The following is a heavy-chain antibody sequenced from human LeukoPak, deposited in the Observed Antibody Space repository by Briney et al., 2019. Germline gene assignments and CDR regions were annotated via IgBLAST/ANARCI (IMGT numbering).Heavy chain of an antibody. V-gene: IGHV4-39*01. J-gene: IGHJ4*02. D-gene: IGHD3-10*01. CDR1: GGSISSSDYY. Sequence: PSETLSLTCSVSGGSISSSDYYWGWIRQPPGKGLEWIGTMFYNGATKSNPSLSSRVAMSIDTSKNQFSLKLSSVTAADTAVYYCARHRGSGSPYFDYWGQGTLVTVSS. CDR2: MFYNGAT. CDR3: ARHRGSGSPYFDY.